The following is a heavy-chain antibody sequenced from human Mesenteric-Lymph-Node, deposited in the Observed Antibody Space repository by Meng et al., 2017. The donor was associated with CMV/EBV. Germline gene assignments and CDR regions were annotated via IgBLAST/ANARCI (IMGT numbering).Heavy chain of an antibody. CDR1: GYSISSGYY. V-gene: IGHV4-38-2*02. CDR2: IYHSGST. CDR3: ARLYGI. J-gene: IGHJ6*02. Sequence: SETLSLTCTVSGYSISSGYYWGWIRQPPGKGLEWIGSIYHSGSTYYNPSLKSRVTISVDTSKNQFSLKLSSVTAADTAMYYCARLYGIWGQGTTVTVSS. D-gene: IGHD2-8*01.